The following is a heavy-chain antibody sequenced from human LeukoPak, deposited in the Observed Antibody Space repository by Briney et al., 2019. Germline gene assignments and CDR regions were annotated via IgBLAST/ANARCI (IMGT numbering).Heavy chain of an antibody. CDR1: GFTFSDYY. V-gene: IGHV3-11*04. CDR2: ISSSSSTI. CDR3: ATGYSGYGYYFDY. Sequence: GGSLRLSCAASGFTFSDYYMSWIRQAPGKGLEWISYISSSSSTIYCADSVKGRFTISRDNAKNSLYLQMNSLRAEDTAVYYCATGYSGYGYYFDYWGQGTLVTVSS. D-gene: IGHD5-12*01. J-gene: IGHJ4*02.